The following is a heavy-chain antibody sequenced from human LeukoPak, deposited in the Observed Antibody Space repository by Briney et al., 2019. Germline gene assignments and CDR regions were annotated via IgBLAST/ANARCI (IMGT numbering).Heavy chain of an antibody. CDR1: GFTFSSYA. CDR2: ISYDGSNK. CDR3: ARDMNYDSSGGGY. J-gene: IGHJ4*02. Sequence: GGSLRLSCAASGFTFSSYAMHWVRHAPGKGLEWVAVISYDGSNKYYADSVKGRFTISRDNSKNTLYLQMNSLRAEDTAVYYYARDMNYDSSGGGYWGQGTLVTVSS. D-gene: IGHD3-22*01. V-gene: IGHV3-30-3*01.